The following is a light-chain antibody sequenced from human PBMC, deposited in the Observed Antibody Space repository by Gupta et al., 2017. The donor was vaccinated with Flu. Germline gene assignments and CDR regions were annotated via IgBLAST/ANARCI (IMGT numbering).Light chain of an antibody. Sequence: YVLTQPPSVSVAPGKTAIIACGGNNLGSKSVHWYQHKPGQAPVLVVCDGTDRPSGIPERFSGSISGNTATLTISRVEAGDEADYFCQVWDSLSDYVFGPGTKVTVL. CDR1: NLGSKS. CDR2: DGT. V-gene: IGLV3-21*03. J-gene: IGLJ1*01. CDR3: QVWDSLSDYV.